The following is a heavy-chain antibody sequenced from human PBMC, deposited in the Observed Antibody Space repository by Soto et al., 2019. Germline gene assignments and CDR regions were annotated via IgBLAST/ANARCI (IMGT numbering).Heavy chain of an antibody. D-gene: IGHD1-1*01. Sequence: QLLQSGGGLVKPGGSLRLSCAVSGFSLGPYGVTWVRQTPEKGLEWVTGFSGGSGAIFYADSVRGRFTISRDSSTAYLQMNNLRPEDTAVYFCARWNGFGDSWGQGSLVTVSS. CDR1: GFSLGPYG. CDR3: ARWNGFGDS. CDR2: FSGGSGAI. J-gene: IGHJ4*02. V-gene: IGHV3-23*01.